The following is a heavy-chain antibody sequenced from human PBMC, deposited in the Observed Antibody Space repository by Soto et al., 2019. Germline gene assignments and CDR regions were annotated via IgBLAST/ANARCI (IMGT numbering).Heavy chain of an antibody. CDR1: GFTFSSYS. Sequence: GGSLRLSCAASGFTFSSYSMNWVRQAPGKGLEWVSSISSSSSYIYYADSVKGRFTISRDNAKNSLYLQMNSLRAEDTAVYYCGCLQAAVVAFDIWGQGTMVTVSS. J-gene: IGHJ3*02. CDR2: ISSSSSYI. D-gene: IGHD2-2*01. CDR3: GCLQAAVVAFDI. V-gene: IGHV3-21*01.